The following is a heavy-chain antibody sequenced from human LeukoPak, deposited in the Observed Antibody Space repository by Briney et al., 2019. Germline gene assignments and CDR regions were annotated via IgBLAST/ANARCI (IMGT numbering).Heavy chain of an antibody. Sequence: ASVKVSCKASGYTFTSYGISWVRQATGQGLEWMGWMNPNSGNAGYAQKFQGRVTITRNTSISTAYMELSSLRSEDTAVYYCARGCRAARRNRNNYYYYMDVWGKGTTVTVSS. D-gene: IGHD6-6*01. V-gene: IGHV1-8*03. J-gene: IGHJ6*03. CDR3: ARGCRAARRNRNNYYYYMDV. CDR1: GYTFTSYG. CDR2: MNPNSGNA.